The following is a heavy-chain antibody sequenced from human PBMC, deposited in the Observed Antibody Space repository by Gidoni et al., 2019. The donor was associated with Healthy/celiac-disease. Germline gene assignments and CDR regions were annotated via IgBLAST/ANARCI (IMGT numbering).Heavy chain of an antibody. Sequence: QVQLVESGGGVVQPGRSLGLSWAASGFTFSSYAMHLVRQAPGKGLEWVAVISYDGSNKYYADSVKGRFTISRDNSKNTLYLQMNSLRAEDTAVYYCARHPDTGLDLWGRGTLVTVSS. CDR1: GFTFSSYA. CDR3: ARHPDTGLDL. V-gene: IGHV3-30-3*01. J-gene: IGHJ2*01. CDR2: ISYDGSNK. D-gene: IGHD2-2*02.